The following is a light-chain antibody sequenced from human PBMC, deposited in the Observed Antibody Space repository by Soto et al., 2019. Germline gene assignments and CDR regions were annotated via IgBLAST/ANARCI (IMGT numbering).Light chain of an antibody. V-gene: IGLV2-14*01. CDR1: SSDVGGYNY. CDR3: SSYTSSSTLV. J-gene: IGLJ1*01. Sequence: QSVLTQPASGSGSPGQSITISCTGTSSDVGGYNYVSWYQQHPGKDPKLMIYEVSNRPSGVSNRFSGSKSGNTASLTISGLQAEDEADYYCSSYTSSSTLVFGTGTKLTVL. CDR2: EVS.